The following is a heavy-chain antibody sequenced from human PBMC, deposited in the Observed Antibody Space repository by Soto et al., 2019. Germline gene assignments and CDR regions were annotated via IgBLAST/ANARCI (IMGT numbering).Heavy chain of an antibody. V-gene: IGHV3-30*18. Sequence: QVQLVESGGGVVQPGRSLRLSCAASGSTFSRHGMHWVRQAPGKGLEWLAVISKDGSTKYDADSVKGRFTISRDNSKNTLYLQMNSLRAEDTALYYCAKETHSSGYGSYFDYWGQGTLVTVSS. CDR1: GSTFSRHG. J-gene: IGHJ4*02. CDR3: AKETHSSGYGSYFDY. CDR2: ISKDGSTK. D-gene: IGHD3-22*01.